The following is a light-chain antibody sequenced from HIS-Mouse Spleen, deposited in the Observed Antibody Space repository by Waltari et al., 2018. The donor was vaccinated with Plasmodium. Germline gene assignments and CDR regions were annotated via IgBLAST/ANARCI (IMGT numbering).Light chain of an antibody. CDR2: KVS. J-gene: IGKJ5*01. CDR1: QSLVYSDGTTY. CDR3: MQGTHWPPVT. Sequence: DVVMTQSPLSLPVTLGQPASISCRSSQSLVYSDGTTYLHWFQQRPGQSPRRLIYKVSNRDSGVPDRFSGRGSGTDFTLKISRVEAEDVGVYYCMQGTHWPPVTFGQGTRLEIK. V-gene: IGKV2-30*01.